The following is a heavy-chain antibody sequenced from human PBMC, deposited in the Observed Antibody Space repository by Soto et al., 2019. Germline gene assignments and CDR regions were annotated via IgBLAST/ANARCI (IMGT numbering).Heavy chain of an antibody. CDR2: ISVYNGNT. CDR1: GYTFTTYG. Sequence: ASVKVSCKASGYTFTTYGISWVRQAPGQGLEWIGWISVYNGNTNYAQKFQGRVTMTTDTPTSTAYMELRSLKSDDTAVYYCASSYDDYAVRYCGQGTLVPVSA. D-gene: IGHD4-17*01. V-gene: IGHV1-18*01. J-gene: IGHJ4*02. CDR3: ASSYDDYAVRY.